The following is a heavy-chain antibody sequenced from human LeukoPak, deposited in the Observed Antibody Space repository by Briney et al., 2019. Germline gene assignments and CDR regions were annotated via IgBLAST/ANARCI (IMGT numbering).Heavy chain of an antibody. Sequence: GESLKISCKGTGYTFTSYLIAWVGQMPAKGLEWMGIIYPVDSVTRYSPSFEGQVTISADKSISTAYLQWSSLKASDTAMYYCARRGDGYNLNFDYWGQGTLVTVSS. J-gene: IGHJ4*02. D-gene: IGHD5-24*01. CDR1: GYTFTSYL. V-gene: IGHV5-51*01. CDR2: IYPVDSVT. CDR3: ARRGDGYNLNFDY.